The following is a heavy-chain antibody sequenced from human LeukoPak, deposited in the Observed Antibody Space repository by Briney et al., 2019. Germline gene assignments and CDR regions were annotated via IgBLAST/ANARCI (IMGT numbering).Heavy chain of an antibody. D-gene: IGHD2-2*01. CDR1: GGTFSSYA. Sequence: SVKVSCKASGGTFSSYAISWVRQAPGQGLEWMGGIIPIFGTANYAQKFQGRVTMTTDTSTSTAYMELSRLRSDDTAVYYCARDGSSTSCYEDCYPDYWGQGTLVTVSS. V-gene: IGHV1-69*05. CDR2: IIPIFGTA. CDR3: ARDGSSTSCYEDCYPDY. J-gene: IGHJ4*02.